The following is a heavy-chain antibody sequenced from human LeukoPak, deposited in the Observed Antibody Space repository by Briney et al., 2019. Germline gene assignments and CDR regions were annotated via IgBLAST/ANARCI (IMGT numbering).Heavy chain of an antibody. CDR1: GGTFSSYA. J-gene: IGHJ4*02. D-gene: IGHD7-27*01. CDR3: ARDRGTGDFDY. Sequence: ASVKVSCKASGGTFSSYAISWVRQAPGQGLEWMGRITPIFGTANYAQKFHGRVTITTDESTSTAYMELSSLRSEDTAVYYCARDRGTGDFDYWGQGTLVTVSS. V-gene: IGHV1-69*05. CDR2: ITPIFGTA.